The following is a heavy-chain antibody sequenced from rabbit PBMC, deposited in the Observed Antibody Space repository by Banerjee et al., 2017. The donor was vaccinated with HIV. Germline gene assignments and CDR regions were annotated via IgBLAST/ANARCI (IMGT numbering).Heavy chain of an antibody. J-gene: IGHJ4*01. V-gene: IGHV1S45*01. Sequence: QEQLVESGGGLVTPGASLTLTCTASGFTISSSYWICWVRQAPGEGLEWIACIWAGSTGNAYAGWAKGRCTISKTSSTTVTLQMTNLTAADTAPHFCARRIRAFDLWGPGTLVTVS. CDR1: GFTISSSYW. CDR2: IWAGSTGN. CDR3: ARRIRAFDL.